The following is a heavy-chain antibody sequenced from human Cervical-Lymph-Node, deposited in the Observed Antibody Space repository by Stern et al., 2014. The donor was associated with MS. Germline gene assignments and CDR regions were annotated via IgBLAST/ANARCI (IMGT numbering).Heavy chain of an antibody. CDR3: ARVSGFRSVYGLDV. Sequence: QMQLVQSGAEMKKPGASVTVSCTTSGYTLSDYHINWVRQAPGQGLAWMAWINTYNGNTNFAQKVQGRVTVTTDTSTSTAYMELRGLTSKDTAVYFGARVSGFRSVYGLDVWGQGTTVTVSS. V-gene: IGHV1-18*01. D-gene: IGHD3-10*01. CDR2: INTYNGNT. J-gene: IGHJ6*02. CDR1: GYTLSDYH.